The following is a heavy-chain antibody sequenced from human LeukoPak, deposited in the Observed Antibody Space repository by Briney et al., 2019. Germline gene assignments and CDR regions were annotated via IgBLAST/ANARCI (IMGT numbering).Heavy chain of an antibody. D-gene: IGHD2-8*02. CDR3: ARVKELGPRDSRTGGGSPCFDS. Sequence: PGGSLRLSCAASGFTFSSYGMPWVRQAPGKGLEWVAVIWYDGSNKYYADSVKGRFTISRDTSTNILYLQMNSLTAEDTAMYYCARVKELGPRDSRTGGGSPCFDSWGQGTLVTVSS. CDR1: GFTFSSYG. CDR2: IWYDGSNK. J-gene: IGHJ4*02. V-gene: IGHV3-33*08.